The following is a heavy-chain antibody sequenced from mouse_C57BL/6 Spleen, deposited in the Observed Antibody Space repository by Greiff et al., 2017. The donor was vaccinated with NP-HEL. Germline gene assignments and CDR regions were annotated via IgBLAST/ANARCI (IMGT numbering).Heavy chain of an antibody. J-gene: IGHJ2*01. V-gene: IGHV2-2*01. CDR1: GFSLTSYG. Sequence: VQLQQSGPGLVQPSQSLSITCTVSGFSLTSYGVHWVRQSPGKGLEWLGVIWRGGSTDYNAAFISRLSISKDNSKSHVFFKMNSLEADDTAIYYCARRDYFDYWGQGTTLTVSS. CDR2: IWRGGST. CDR3: ARRDYFDY.